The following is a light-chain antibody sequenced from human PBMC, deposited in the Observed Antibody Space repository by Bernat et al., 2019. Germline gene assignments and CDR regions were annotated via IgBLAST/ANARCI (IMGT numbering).Light chain of an antibody. V-gene: IGLV2-8*01. CDR1: NSDIGAYDY. Sequence: QSALTQAPSASGSLGQSVTISCTGTNSDIGAYDYVSWYQQHPGKAPKLMIYDVTKRPSGVPDRFSGSKSGNTASLTVSGLQAEDEADYYCSSDAGSSIYVFGTGTRVSIL. CDR2: DVT. CDR3: SSDAGSSIYV. J-gene: IGLJ1*01.